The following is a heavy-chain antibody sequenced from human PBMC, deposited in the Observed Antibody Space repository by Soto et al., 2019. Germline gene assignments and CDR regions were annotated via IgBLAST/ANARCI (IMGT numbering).Heavy chain of an antibody. J-gene: IGHJ4*02. D-gene: IGHD2-21*02. CDR2: ISYDGSNK. Sequence: VQLVESGGGVVQPGRSLRLSCAASGFTFSSYAMHWVRQAPGKGLEWVAVISYDGSNKYYTDSVKGRFTISRDNSKNTLYLQMNSLRAEDTAVYYCARDGGDHFDYWGQGTLVTVSS. CDR3: ARDGGDHFDY. V-gene: IGHV3-30-3*01. CDR1: GFTFSSYA.